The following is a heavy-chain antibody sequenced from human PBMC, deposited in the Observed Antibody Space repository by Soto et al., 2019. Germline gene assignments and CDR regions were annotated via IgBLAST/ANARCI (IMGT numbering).Heavy chain of an antibody. Sequence: ASVKVSCKASGYTFTSYGISWVRQAPGQGREWMGWISAYNGNTNYAQKLQGRVTMTTATSTSTAYMELRSLRSDDTAVYYCARYYDFWSGPYCMDVWGQGTTVTVSS. J-gene: IGHJ6*02. CDR2: ISAYNGNT. V-gene: IGHV1-18*01. CDR1: GYTFTSYG. D-gene: IGHD3-3*01. CDR3: ARYYDFWSGPYCMDV.